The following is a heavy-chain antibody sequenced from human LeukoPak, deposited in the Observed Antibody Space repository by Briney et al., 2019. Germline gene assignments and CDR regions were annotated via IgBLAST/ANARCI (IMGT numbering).Heavy chain of an antibody. V-gene: IGHV3-23*01. CDR3: AKAGSIRFDY. CDR2: ISNSNGNT. CDR1: GFTFSSYA. D-gene: IGHD1-26*01. Sequence: GGSLRLSCAASGFTFSSYAMSWVRQAPGKGLEWVSTISNSNGNTYYADSVKGRFTISRDNSKNTLYLQMNSLRNEDTAVYYCAKAGSIRFDYWGQGTLVTVSS. J-gene: IGHJ4*02.